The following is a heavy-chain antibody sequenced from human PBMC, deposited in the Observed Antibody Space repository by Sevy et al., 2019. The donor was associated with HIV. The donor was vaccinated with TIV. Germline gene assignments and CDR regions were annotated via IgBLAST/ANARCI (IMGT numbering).Heavy chain of an antibody. V-gene: IGHV3-53*01. CDR2: IYSGGST. CDR3: ASGSYYLDFDY. CDR1: GFTVSSNY. J-gene: IGHJ4*02. Sequence: GGSLRLSCAASGFTVSSNYMSWVRQAPGKGLEWGSVIYSGGSTYYADSVKGRFTISRDNSKNTLYLQMNSLRAEDTAVYYCASGSYYLDFDYWGQGTLVTVSS. D-gene: IGHD1-26*01.